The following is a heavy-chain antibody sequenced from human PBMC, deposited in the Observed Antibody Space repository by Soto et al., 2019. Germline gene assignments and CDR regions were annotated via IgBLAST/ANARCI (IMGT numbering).Heavy chain of an antibody. Sequence: VQVVASGGGWLKPGRSLGLSGPFSGLGFEKYVMHWVRQAPGKGRGGVSTVSPTGDTVAYADSVEGRFTVSRDNAKNSLYLQMNSLKGDDTAFYYCLKDAPNGSIDDWGQGTLVTVSS. CDR1: GLGFEKYV. CDR2: VSPTGDTV. J-gene: IGHJ4*02. V-gene: IGHV3-9*01. D-gene: IGHD3-10*01. CDR3: LKDAPNGSIDD.